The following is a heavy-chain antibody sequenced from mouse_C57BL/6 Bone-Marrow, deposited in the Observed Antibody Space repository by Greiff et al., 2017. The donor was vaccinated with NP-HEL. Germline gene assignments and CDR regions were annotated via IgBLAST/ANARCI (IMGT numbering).Heavy chain of an antibody. Sequence: DVKLVESGGGLVQPGGSLRLSCAASGFTFTDYYMSWVRQPPGKALDWLGFIRNKANGYTTEYSASVKGRFTISRDNSQSSLYLQMNALRAEDSATYYCARSNPSITTVAFDFWGTGTTVTGSS. D-gene: IGHD1-1*01. J-gene: IGHJ1*03. CDR1: GFTFTDYY. CDR3: ARSNPSITTVAFDF. CDR2: IRNKANGYTT. V-gene: IGHV7-3*01.